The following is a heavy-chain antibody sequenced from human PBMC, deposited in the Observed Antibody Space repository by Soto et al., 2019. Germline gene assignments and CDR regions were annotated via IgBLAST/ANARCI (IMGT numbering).Heavy chain of an antibody. J-gene: IGHJ6*02. CDR2: IWYDGSNK. CDR3: ARDKSFYYYGMDV. D-gene: IGHD1-26*01. CDR1: VFTFSSYS. Sequence: GSLRLSCAASVFTFSSYSMNWVRQAPGKGLEWVAVIWYDGSNKYYADSVKGRFTISRDNSKNTLYLQMNSLRAEDTAVYYCARDKSFYYYGMDVWGQGTTVTVSS. V-gene: IGHV3-33*08.